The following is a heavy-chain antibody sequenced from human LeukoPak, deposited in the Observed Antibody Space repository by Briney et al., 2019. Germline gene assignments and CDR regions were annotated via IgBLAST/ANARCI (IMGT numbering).Heavy chain of an antibody. J-gene: IGHJ4*02. CDR3: ARVVSVAAAGPFDY. CDR1: GGSFSGYY. Sequence: TSETLSLTCAVYGGSFSGYYWSWIRQPPGKGLEWIWEINHSGSTNYNPSLKGPVTISVDTSKNQFSMKLSSVTAADMAVYYCARVVSVAAAGPFDYWGQGTLVTVSS. V-gene: IGHV4-34*01. D-gene: IGHD6-13*01. CDR2: INHSGST.